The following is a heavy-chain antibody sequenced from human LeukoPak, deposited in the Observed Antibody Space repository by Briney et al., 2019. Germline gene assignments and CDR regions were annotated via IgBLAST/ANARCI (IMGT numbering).Heavy chain of an antibody. V-gene: IGHV4-39*01. J-gene: IGHJ5*02. CDR2: IYYSGST. CDR1: GFTFSNYW. Sequence: GSLRLSCAASGFTFSNYWMSWVRQPPGKGLEWIGSIYYSGSTYYNPSLKSRVTMSVDTSKNQFSLKLSSVTAADSAVYYCARRNSGTYYGLFDPWGQGTLVIVSS. CDR3: ARRNSGTYYGLFDP. D-gene: IGHD1-26*01.